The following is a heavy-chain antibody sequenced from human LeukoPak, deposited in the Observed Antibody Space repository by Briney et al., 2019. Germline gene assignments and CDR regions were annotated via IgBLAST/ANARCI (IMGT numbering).Heavy chain of an antibody. CDR3: ARGRYYYDSSGYYYDY. Sequence: SETLSLTCTVSGGSISSYYWSWIRQPPGKGLEWIGYIYYSGSTNYNPSLKSRVTMSVDTSKNQFSLKLSSVTAADTAVYYCARGRYYYDSSGYYYDYWGQGTLVTVSS. J-gene: IGHJ4*02. D-gene: IGHD3-22*01. CDR2: IYYSGST. V-gene: IGHV4-59*12. CDR1: GGSISSYY.